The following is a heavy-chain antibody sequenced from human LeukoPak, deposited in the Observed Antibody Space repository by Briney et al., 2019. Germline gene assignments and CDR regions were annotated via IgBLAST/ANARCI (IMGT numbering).Heavy chain of an antibody. J-gene: IGHJ4*02. D-gene: IGHD6-19*01. CDR2: ISYDGSNK. Sequence: GGSLRLSCAASGFTFSSYAMHWVRQAPGKGLEWVAVISYDGSNKYYADSVKGRFTISRDNSKNTLYLQMNSLRAEDTAVYYCARVPTHSSGWYVIDYWGQGTLVTVSS. CDR3: ARVPTHSSGWYVIDY. CDR1: GFTFSSYA. V-gene: IGHV3-30-3*01.